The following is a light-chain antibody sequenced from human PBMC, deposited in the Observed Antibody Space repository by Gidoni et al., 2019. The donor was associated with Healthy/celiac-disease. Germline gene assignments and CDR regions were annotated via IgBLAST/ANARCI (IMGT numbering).Light chain of an antibody. Sequence: EIVMTQSPATLCVSPGERATLSCRASQSVSSNLAWYQQKPGQAPRLLIYGASTRATGIPARFSGSGSGTEFTLTISSLQSEDFAVYYCQQYNNWPPPGFXQXTKLEIK. CDR2: GAS. J-gene: IGKJ2*03. V-gene: IGKV3-15*01. CDR1: QSVSSN. CDR3: QQYNNWPPPG.